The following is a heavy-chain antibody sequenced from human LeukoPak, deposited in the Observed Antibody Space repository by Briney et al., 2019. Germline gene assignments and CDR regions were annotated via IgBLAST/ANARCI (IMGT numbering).Heavy chain of an antibody. CDR1: GGSISSGDNY. D-gene: IGHD6-13*01. V-gene: IGHV4-30-4*08. J-gene: IGHJ4*02. CDR2: IYYSGST. CDR3: ARGDLYSSSWYN. Sequence: SQTLSLTCTVSGGSISSGDNYWSWIRQPPGKGLEWIGYIYYSGSTYYNPSLKSRVTISVDTSKNQFSLKLSSVTSADTAQYFCARGDLYSSSWYNWGQGTLVTVSS.